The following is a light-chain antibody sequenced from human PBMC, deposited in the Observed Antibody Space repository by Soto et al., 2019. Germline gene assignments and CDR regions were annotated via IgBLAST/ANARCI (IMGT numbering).Light chain of an antibody. CDR3: SSYASSTSVV. CDR2: DVN. J-gene: IGLJ2*01. CDR1: SSDVGAYNH. V-gene: IGLV2-14*01. Sequence: QSVLTQPASVSGSPGQSITISCTGTSSDVGAYNHVSWYQQHPGKAPKLMIYDVNMRPSGVSNRFSGSKSGNTASLTISGLQAEDEADYYCSSYASSTSVVFGGGTQLTVL.